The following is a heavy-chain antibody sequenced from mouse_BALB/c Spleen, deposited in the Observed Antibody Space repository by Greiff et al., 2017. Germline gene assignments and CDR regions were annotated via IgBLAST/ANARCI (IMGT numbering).Heavy chain of an antibody. CDR3: ARDNYDGYYGY. Sequence: VQVVESGPGLVAPSQSLSITCTVSGFSLTSYGVHWVRQPPGKGLEWLGVIWAGGSTNYNSALMSRLSISKDNSKSQVFLKMNSLQTDDTAMYYCARDNYDGYYGYWGQGTLVTVSA. J-gene: IGHJ3*01. CDR2: IWAGGST. V-gene: IGHV2-9*02. CDR1: GFSLTSYG. D-gene: IGHD2-3*01.